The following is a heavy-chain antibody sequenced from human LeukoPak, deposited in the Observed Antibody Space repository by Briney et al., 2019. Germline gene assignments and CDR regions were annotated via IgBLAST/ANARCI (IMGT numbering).Heavy chain of an antibody. Sequence: SETLSLTCTVSGGSISSYYWSWIRQPPGKGLEWIGYIYYSGSTNYNPSLKSRVTISVDTSKNQFSLKLSSVTAADTAVYYCARVPAGGYYYDRSGYSNPEYFQHWGQGTLVTASS. D-gene: IGHD3-22*01. CDR3: ARVPAGGYYYDRSGYSNPEYFQH. J-gene: IGHJ1*01. V-gene: IGHV4-59*08. CDR2: IYYSGST. CDR1: GGSISSYY.